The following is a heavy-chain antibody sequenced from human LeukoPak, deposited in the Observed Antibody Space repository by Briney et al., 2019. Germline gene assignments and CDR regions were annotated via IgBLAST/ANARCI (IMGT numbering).Heavy chain of an antibody. CDR2: IYYSGST. V-gene: IGHV4-61*01. Sequence: SETLSLTCTVSGGSVSSGSYYWSWIRPPPGKGLEWIRYIYYSGSTNYNPSLKSRVTISVDTSKNQFSLKLSSVTAADTAVYYCAREQSWFGELFGPFDIWGQGTMVTVSS. J-gene: IGHJ3*02. CDR3: AREQSWFGELFGPFDI. CDR1: GGSVSSGSYY. D-gene: IGHD3-10*01.